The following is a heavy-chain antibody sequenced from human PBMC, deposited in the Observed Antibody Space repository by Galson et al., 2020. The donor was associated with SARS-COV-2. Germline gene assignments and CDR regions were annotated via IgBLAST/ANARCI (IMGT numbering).Heavy chain of an antibody. J-gene: IGHJ4*02. Sequence: GGSLRLSCAASGFTFSSYAMSWVRQAPGKGLEWVSAISDSGGTTYYADSVEGRFTISRDNSKNTLDLQMNSLRAEDTAIYYCAKGPWERYYFGSGSVYFDYWGQGTLVTVSS. CDR1: GFTFSSYA. CDR2: ISDSGGTT. D-gene: IGHD3-10*01. V-gene: IGHV3-23*01. CDR3: AKGPWERYYFGSGSVYFDY.